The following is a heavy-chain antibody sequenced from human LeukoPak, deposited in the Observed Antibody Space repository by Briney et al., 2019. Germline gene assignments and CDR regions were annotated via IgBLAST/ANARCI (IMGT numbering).Heavy chain of an antibody. CDR2: INSDGGST. CDR3: ARDGRSGPTNGFDP. Sequence: GGSLRLSCAASGFTFSSYWMHWVRQAPGKGLVWVSRINSDGGSTSYADSVKGRFTISRDNAKNTLHLQMNSLRAEDTAMYYCARDGRSGPTNGFDPWGQGTLVTVSS. V-gene: IGHV3-74*01. J-gene: IGHJ5*02. D-gene: IGHD2-15*01. CDR1: GFTFSSYW.